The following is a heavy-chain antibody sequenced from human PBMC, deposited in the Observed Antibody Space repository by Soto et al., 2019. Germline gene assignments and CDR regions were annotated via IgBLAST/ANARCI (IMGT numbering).Heavy chain of an antibody. J-gene: IGHJ4*02. CDR2: ISAYNGNT. V-gene: IGHV1-18*01. Sequence: ASVKVSCKASGYTFTSYGISWVRQAPGQGLEWMGWISAYNGNTNYAQKLQGRVTMTTDTSTSTAYMELRSLRSDDTAVYYCARDSAYYDFWSGYLEGFDYWGQGTLVTVSS. D-gene: IGHD3-3*01. CDR1: GYTFTSYG. CDR3: ARDSAYYDFWSGYLEGFDY.